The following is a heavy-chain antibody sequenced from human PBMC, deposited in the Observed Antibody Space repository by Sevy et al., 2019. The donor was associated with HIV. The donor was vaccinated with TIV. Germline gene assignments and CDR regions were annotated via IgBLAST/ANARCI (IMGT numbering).Heavy chain of an antibody. V-gene: IGHV3-53*01. CDR1: GFTVSSNY. Sequence: GGSLRLSCAASGFTVSSNYMSWDRQAPGKGLEWVSVIYSGGSTYYADAVKGRFTISRDNSKNTLYLQMKSLRAEDTAVYNWARVSAGYGSGLNYYYGMDVWGQGTTVTVSS. D-gene: IGHD3-10*01. CDR3: ARVSAGYGSGLNYYYGMDV. CDR2: IYSGGST. J-gene: IGHJ6*02.